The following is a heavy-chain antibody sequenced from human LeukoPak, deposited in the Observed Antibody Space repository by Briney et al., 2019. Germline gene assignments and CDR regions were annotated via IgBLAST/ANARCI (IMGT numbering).Heavy chain of an antibody. Sequence: GGSLRLSCAASGFTFSDHYMDWVRQAPGKGLEWVARTRNKANSHTTEYAASVKDRFTISRDDSKNSLFLQMNSLKTEDTAVYYCARGAASGSYLLDYWGQGTLLTVSS. CDR3: ARGAASGSYLLDY. J-gene: IGHJ4*02. D-gene: IGHD1-26*01. V-gene: IGHV3-72*01. CDR1: GFTFSDHY. CDR2: TRNKANSHTT.